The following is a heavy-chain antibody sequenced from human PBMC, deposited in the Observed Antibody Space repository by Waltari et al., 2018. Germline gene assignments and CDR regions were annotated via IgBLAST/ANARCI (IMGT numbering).Heavy chain of an antibody. CDR3: ARGSGQWLGGTFDY. D-gene: IGHD6-19*01. Sequence: QVQLVQSGAEVKKPGSSVKVSCKDSGGTFSRYAISGVGKAPGQGLEWMGGIIPIFGTANYAQKFQGRVTITADESTSTAYMELSSLRSEDTAVYYCARGSGQWLGGTFDYWGQGTLVTVSS. CDR2: IIPIFGTA. J-gene: IGHJ4*02. V-gene: IGHV1-69*12. CDR1: GGTFSRYA.